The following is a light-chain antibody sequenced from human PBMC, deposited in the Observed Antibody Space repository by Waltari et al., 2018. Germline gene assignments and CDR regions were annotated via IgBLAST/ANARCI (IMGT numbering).Light chain of an antibody. CDR3: QTGGHGTWV. Sequence: SLSASLGASVKLTCTLSSGHSTNVIAWLQKRPEKGPRFLLKVNSDGSHSKGDGIPDRFSGSSSGAERYLTISSLQSEDEADYCCQTGGHGTWVFGGGTKLTVL. V-gene: IGLV4-69*01. CDR1: SGHSTNV. CDR2: VNSDGSH. J-gene: IGLJ3*02.